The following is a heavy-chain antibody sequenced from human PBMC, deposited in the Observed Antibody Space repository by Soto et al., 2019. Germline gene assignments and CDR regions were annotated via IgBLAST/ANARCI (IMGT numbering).Heavy chain of an antibody. CDR2: IYSSGST. V-gene: IGHV4-31*11. Sequence: PSETLSLTCAVSGGSIISASYSWNWIRQSPGRGLEWIGHIYSSGSTYYNPSLKSRVSISVDTSNNQFSLKLTSVTAADTAVYFCAREDAARIERWFDAWGRGILVTVSS. D-gene: IGHD6-6*01. J-gene: IGHJ5*02. CDR3: AREDAARIERWFDA. CDR1: GGSIISASYS.